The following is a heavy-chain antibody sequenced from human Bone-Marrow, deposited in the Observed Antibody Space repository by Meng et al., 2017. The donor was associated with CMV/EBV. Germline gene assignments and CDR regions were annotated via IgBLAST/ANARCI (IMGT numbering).Heavy chain of an antibody. Sequence: TFTSYYMHWGRQAPGQGLEWMGIINPSGGSTSYAQKFQGRVTMTRDTSTSTVYMELSSLRSEDTAVYYCARDLGSSRRIGGSNWFDPWGQGTLVTVSS. D-gene: IGHD6-13*01. V-gene: IGHV1-46*01. CDR1: TFTSYY. J-gene: IGHJ5*02. CDR2: INPSGGST. CDR3: ARDLGSSRRIGGSNWFDP.